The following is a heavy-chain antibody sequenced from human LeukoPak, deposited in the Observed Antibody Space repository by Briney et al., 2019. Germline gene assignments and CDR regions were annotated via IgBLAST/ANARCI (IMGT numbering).Heavy chain of an antibody. D-gene: IGHD6-19*01. J-gene: IGHJ6*03. CDR3: ASTSGRSFYMDV. V-gene: IGHV4-39*01. Sequence: SETLSLTCNVSGGSISSSSYYRGWIRQPPGKGLEWIGSIYYSGSTYYNPSLKSRVTISVDTSKNQFSLKLSSVTAADTAVYYCASTSGRSFYMDVWGKGTTVTISS. CDR1: GGSISSSSYY. CDR2: IYYSGST.